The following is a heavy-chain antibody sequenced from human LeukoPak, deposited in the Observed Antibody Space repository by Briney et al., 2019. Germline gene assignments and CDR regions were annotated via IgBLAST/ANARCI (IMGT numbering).Heavy chain of an antibody. D-gene: IGHD3-22*01. J-gene: IGHJ4*02. V-gene: IGHV4-4*07. CDR2: IYTSGST. CDR1: GGSISSYY. CDR3: ARGGSYYYDSSGYYQAKGFDY. Sequence: SETLSLTCTVSGGSISSYYWSWIRQPAGKGLEWIGRIYTSGSTNYNPSLKSRATMSVDTSKNQFSLKLSSVTAADTAVYYCARGGSYYYDSSGYYQAKGFDYWGQGTLVTVSS.